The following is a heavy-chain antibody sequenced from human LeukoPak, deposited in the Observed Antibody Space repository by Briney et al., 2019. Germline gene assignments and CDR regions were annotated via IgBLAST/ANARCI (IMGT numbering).Heavy chain of an antibody. D-gene: IGHD3-10*01. CDR1: GGSISSSSYY. CDR3: ARDNYGSGSTLDY. CDR2: IYYSGST. V-gene: IGHV4-39*07. Sequence: SETLSLTCTVSGGSISSSSYYWGWIRHPPGKGLEWIGSIYYSGSTYYNPSLKSRLTISVDTSKNQLSLKFTSVTAADTAVYYCARDNYGSGSTLDYWGQGTLVTVSS. J-gene: IGHJ4*02.